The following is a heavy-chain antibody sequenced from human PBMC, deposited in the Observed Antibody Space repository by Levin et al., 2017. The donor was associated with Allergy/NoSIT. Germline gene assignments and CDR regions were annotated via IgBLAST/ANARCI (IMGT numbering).Heavy chain of an antibody. J-gene: IGHJ4*02. Sequence: SETLSLTCTVSGGSISSGDYYWSWIRQPPGKGLEWIGYIYHSASTYYKPSLKSRVIISVDTSKNQFSLSLSSVTAADTAVYYCARGHGDSYGQRDHWGQGTLVTVSS. CDR2: IYHSAST. CDR1: GGSISSGDYY. CDR3: ARGHGDSYGQRDH. V-gene: IGHV4-30-4*01. D-gene: IGHD5-18*01.